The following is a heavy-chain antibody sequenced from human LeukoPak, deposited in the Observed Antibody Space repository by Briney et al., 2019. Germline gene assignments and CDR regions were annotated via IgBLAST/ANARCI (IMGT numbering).Heavy chain of an antibody. CDR1: GFTFSSYA. D-gene: IGHD2-15*01. V-gene: IGHV3-64*01. CDR3: ARDKYCSDDNCDGGSKFDY. Sequence: PGGSLRLSCAASGFTFSSYAMHWVRQAPGKGLEYVSAISSNGGSTYYANSVKGRFTISRDNSKNTLYLQMNSLRAEDTGVYYCARDKYCSDDNCDGGSKFDYWGQGTLVTVSS. CDR2: ISSNGGST. J-gene: IGHJ4*02.